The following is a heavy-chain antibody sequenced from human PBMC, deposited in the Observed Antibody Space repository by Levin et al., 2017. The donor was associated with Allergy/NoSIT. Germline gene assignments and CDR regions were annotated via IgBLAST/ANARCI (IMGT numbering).Heavy chain of an antibody. CDR3: ATGYSSGRGVFDP. V-gene: IGHV4-59*01. CDR1: GGSISSYY. CDR2: IYYSGST. Sequence: SCTVSGGSISSYYWSWIRQPPGKGLEWIGYIYYSGSTNYNPSLKSRVTISVDTSKNQFSLKLSSVTAADTAVYYCATGYSSGRGVFDPWGQGTLVTVSS. J-gene: IGHJ5*02. D-gene: IGHD6-19*01.